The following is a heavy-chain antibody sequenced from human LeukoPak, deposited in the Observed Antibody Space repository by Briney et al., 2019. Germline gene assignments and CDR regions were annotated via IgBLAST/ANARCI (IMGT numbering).Heavy chain of an antibody. D-gene: IGHD4-17*01. CDR2: IIPMIDTP. CDR1: GGTFRSNA. Sequence: ASVKVSCKASGGTFRSNAINWVRQAPGKGLEWMGGIIPMIDTPKYAQRLQGRVTITADDSTSTSYMVVSSLRSEDTAVYYCAIFQGTYGDNDNDYWGQGTLVTVSS. J-gene: IGHJ4*02. V-gene: IGHV1-69*13. CDR3: AIFQGTYGDNDNDY.